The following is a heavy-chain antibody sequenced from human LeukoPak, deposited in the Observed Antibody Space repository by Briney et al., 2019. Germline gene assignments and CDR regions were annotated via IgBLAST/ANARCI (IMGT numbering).Heavy chain of an antibody. CDR2: IYPGDSDT. CDR3: ARRGVVVPAAPDY. D-gene: IGHD2-2*01. V-gene: IGHV5-51*01. Sequence: RGESLMISCKGSGYSFTSYWIGWVRQMPGKGLEWMGIIYPGDSDTRYSPSFQGQVTISADKSISTAYLQWSSLKASDTAMYYYARRGVVVPAAPDYWGQGTLVTVSS. CDR1: GYSFTSYW. J-gene: IGHJ4*02.